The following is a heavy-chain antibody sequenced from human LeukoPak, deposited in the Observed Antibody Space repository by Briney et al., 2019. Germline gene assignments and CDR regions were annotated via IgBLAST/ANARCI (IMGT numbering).Heavy chain of an antibody. CDR2: ISAYNGNT. CDR1: GYTFTGYY. D-gene: IGHD3-10*01. J-gene: IGHJ4*02. CDR3: ARALMYYGSGSYPY. V-gene: IGHV1-18*04. Sequence: ASVRVSCKASGYTFTGYYMHWVRQAPGQGLEWMGWISAYNGNTNYAQKLQGRVTMTTDTSTCTAYMELRSLRSDDTAVYYCARALMYYGSGSYPYWGQGTLVTVSS.